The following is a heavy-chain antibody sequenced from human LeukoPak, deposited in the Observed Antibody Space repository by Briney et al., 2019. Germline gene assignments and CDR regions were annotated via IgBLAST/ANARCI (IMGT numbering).Heavy chain of an antibody. CDR3: ASGFNYYDSSGYPFDY. J-gene: IGHJ4*02. D-gene: IGHD3-22*01. Sequence: ASVKVSCKASGGTFSSYAISWVRQAPGQGLEWMGGIIPIFGTANYAQKFQGRVTITADESTSTAYMELSSLRSEDTAVYYCASGFNYYDSSGYPFDYWGQGTLVTVSS. CDR1: GGTFSSYA. V-gene: IGHV1-69*01. CDR2: IIPIFGTA.